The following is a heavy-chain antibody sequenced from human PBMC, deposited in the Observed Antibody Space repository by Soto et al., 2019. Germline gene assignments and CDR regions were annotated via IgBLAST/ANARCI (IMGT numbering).Heavy chain of an antibody. Sequence: PGGSLRLSCAASGFTFSDYYMSWIRQAPGKGLEWVSYISSSGSTIYYADSVKGRFTISRDNAKNSLYLQMNSLRAEDTAVYYCASSMRRFGMEWLLEVGAFDIWGQGTMVTVSS. CDR3: ASSMRRFGMEWLLEVGAFDI. J-gene: IGHJ3*02. CDR1: GFTFSDYY. V-gene: IGHV3-11*01. CDR2: ISSSGSTI. D-gene: IGHD3-3*01.